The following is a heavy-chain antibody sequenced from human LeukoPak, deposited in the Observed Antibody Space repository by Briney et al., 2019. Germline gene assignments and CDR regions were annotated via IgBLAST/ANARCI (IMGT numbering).Heavy chain of an antibody. CDR3: VRDGIAAREDWFDP. D-gene: IGHD6-6*01. Sequence: PSETLSLTCTVSGYSISSGYYWGWIRQPPGKWLEWIGSIYHSGSTYYNPSLKSRVTISVDTSKNQFSLKLSSVTAADTAVYYCVRDGIAAREDWFDPWGQGTLVTVSS. CDR1: GYSISSGYY. J-gene: IGHJ5*02. V-gene: IGHV4-38-2*02. CDR2: IYHSGST.